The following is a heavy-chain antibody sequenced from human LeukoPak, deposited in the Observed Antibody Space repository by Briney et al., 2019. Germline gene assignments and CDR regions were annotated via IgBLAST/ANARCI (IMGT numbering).Heavy chain of an antibody. Sequence: ASVIVSCKASGYTFTDYYIHWVRQAPGHGLEWLGWMNVKTGATSSAQKFPGRFTMTRDTSIGTASMEFSSLTSDDTAVYYCARQSGTYWGLDYWGQGTLVTVSS. CDR1: GYTFTDYY. CDR2: MNVKTGAT. D-gene: IGHD1-26*01. J-gene: IGHJ4*02. CDR3: ARQSGTYWGLDY. V-gene: IGHV1-2*02.